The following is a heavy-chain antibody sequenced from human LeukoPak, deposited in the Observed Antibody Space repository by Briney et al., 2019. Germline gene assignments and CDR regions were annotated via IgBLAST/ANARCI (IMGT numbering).Heavy chain of an antibody. J-gene: IGHJ6*03. CDR1: GFTFSRYG. D-gene: IGHD6-13*01. CDR3: AKEGYSRGYYSYYYMDV. CDR2: ISYDGSNK. Sequence: GGSLRLSCAASGFTFSRYGMHWVRQAPGKCLEWVTAISYDGSNKYYADSVKGRFTISRDNSKNTLYVQMNSLRAEDTAVYYCAKEGYSRGYYSYYYMDVWGKGTTVTVSS. V-gene: IGHV3-30*04.